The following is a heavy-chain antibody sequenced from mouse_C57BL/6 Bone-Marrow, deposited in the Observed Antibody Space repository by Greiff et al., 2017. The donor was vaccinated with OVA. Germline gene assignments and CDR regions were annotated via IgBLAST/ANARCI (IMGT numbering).Heavy chain of an antibody. CDR1: GFTFSDAW. D-gene: IGHD1-1*01. J-gene: IGHJ1*03. CDR3: TGIYYYGSSWDWYFDV. V-gene: IGHV6-6*01. Sequence: EVKVVESGGGLVQPGGSMKLSCAASGFTFSDAWMDWVRQSPEKGLEWVAEIRNKANNHATYYAESVKGRFTISRDDSKSSVYLQMNSLRAEDTGIYYCTGIYYYGSSWDWYFDVWGTGTTVTVSS. CDR2: IRNKANNHAT.